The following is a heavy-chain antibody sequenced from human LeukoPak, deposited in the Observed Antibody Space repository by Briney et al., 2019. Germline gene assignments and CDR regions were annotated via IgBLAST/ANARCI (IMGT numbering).Heavy chain of an antibody. D-gene: IGHD1-26*01. CDR3: ARGRRYFDY. Sequence: GGSLRLSCAASGFIFRNYVMRWVRQAPGKRLAWVSTITTTGGSTDYADSVKGRFTISRDNAKNSLYLQMNSLRAEDTAVYYCARGRRYFDYWGQGTLVTVSS. CDR2: ITTTGGST. J-gene: IGHJ4*02. V-gene: IGHV3-23*01. CDR1: GFIFRNYV.